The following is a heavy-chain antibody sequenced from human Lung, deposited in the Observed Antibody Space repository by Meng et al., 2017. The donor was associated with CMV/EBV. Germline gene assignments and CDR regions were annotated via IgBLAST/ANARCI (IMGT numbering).Heavy chain of an antibody. Sequence: GESLKISCAASGFTFSTYWMHWVRQTPGTGLVWVSRINSDGSTTTYADSVKGRFTISRDNAKNTLYLQMSSLRAEDSAVYYCVRDGKYCSSGTCDYYIMDLWRQGTTVTVSS. CDR2: INSDGSTT. CDR1: GFTFSTYW. V-gene: IGHV3-74*01. J-gene: IGHJ6*02. D-gene: IGHD2-15*01. CDR3: VRDGKYCSSGTCDYYIMDL.